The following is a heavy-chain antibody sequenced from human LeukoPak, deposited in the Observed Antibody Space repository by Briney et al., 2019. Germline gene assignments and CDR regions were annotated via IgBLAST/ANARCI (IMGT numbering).Heavy chain of an antibody. J-gene: IGHJ6*02. CDR3: ARVRTSTVTYYYYYYGMDV. Sequence: SETLSLTCTVSGGSISSYYWSGIRQPPGKGLEWIGYIYYSGSTNYNPSLKSRVTISVDTSKNQFSLKLSSVTAADTAVYYCARVRTSTVTYYYYYYGMDVWGQGTTVTVSS. CDR1: GGSISSYY. V-gene: IGHV4-59*01. D-gene: IGHD4-17*01. CDR2: IYYSGST.